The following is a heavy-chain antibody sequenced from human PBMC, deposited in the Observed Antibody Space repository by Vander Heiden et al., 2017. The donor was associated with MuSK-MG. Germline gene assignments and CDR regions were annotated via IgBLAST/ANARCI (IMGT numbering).Heavy chain of an antibody. J-gene: IGHJ5*02. CDR1: GFTFSGPA. CDR3: TRPRSDNYNWFDP. CDR2: IRSKANSDAT. D-gene: IGHD1-20*01. Sequence: EVQLVESGGGLVQPGGSRKLSCAASGFTFSGPAVHWVRQASGKGLEWVGRIRSKANSDATAYTASVEGRFTISRDDSKNTAYLQMNNLKTEDTAVYYCTRPRSDNYNWFDPWGQGTLVSVSA. V-gene: IGHV3-73*01.